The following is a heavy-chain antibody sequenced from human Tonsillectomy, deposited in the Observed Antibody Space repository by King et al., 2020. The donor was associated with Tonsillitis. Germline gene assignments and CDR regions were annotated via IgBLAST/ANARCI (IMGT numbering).Heavy chain of an antibody. CDR1: GFTFSNAW. CDR2: IKSKTDGGTT. D-gene: IGHD3-22*01. V-gene: IGHV3-15*01. CDR3: TTGDYYDSSGGFDY. J-gene: IGHJ4*02. Sequence: VQLVESGGGLVKPGGSLRLSCAASGFTFSNAWMSWVRQAPGKGLEWVGRIKSKTDGGTTDYAAPVKGRFTISRDDSKNTLYLQMNSLKTEDTAVYYCTTGDYYDSSGGFDYWGQGTLVTVSS.